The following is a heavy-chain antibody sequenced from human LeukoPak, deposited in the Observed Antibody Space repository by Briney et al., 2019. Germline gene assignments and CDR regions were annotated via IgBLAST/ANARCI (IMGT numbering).Heavy chain of an antibody. J-gene: IGHJ3*01. CDR1: GASVSTTAYF. CDR3: ASYREAYDLYPHGLDV. CDR2: IYASGNT. Sequence: SQTLSLTCSVAGASVSTTAYFWNWIRQPAGEGLEWIGRIYASGNTHYNPSLKSRVTMSLDTSKNQFSLTMNSVTAADSAVYFCASYREAYDLYPHGLDVWGRGTVVTVSS. V-gene: IGHV4-61*02. D-gene: IGHD5-24*01.